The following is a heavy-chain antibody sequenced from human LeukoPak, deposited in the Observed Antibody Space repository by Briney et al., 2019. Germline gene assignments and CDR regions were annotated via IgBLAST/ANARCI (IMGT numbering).Heavy chain of an antibody. J-gene: IGHJ6*02. D-gene: IGHD5-12*01. CDR2: INHSGST. CDR1: GGSFSGYY. Sequence: ASETLSLTCAVYGGSFSGYYWSWIRQLPGKGLEWIGEINHSGSTNYNPSLKSRVTISVDTSKNQFSLKLSSVTAADTAVYYCARGFRRYSGYDFNYYYGMDVWGQGTTVTVSS. V-gene: IGHV4-34*01. CDR3: ARGFRRYSGYDFNYYYGMDV.